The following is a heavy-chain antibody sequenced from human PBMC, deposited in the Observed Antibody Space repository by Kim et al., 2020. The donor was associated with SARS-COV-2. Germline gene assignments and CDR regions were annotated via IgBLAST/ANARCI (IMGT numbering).Heavy chain of an antibody. V-gene: IGHV6-1*01. Sequence: SQTLSLTCAISGDSVSSNSAAWNWIRQSPSRGLEWLGRTYYRSKWYNDYAVSVKSRITINPDTSKNQFSLQLNSVTPEDTAVYYCARSSLLWFRELSLTFDYWGQGTLVTVSS. CDR3: ARSSLLWFRELSLTFDY. D-gene: IGHD3-10*01. CDR2: TYYRSKWYN. J-gene: IGHJ4*02. CDR1: GDSVSSNSAA.